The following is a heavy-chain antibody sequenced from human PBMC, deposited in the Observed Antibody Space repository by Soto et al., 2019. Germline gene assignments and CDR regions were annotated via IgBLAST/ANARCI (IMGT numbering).Heavy chain of an antibody. CDR3: VVGAVYYYYYGTDV. CDR2: IIPIFRPA. D-gene: IGHD1-26*01. J-gene: IGHJ6*02. CDR1: GGTFSSYA. V-gene: IGHV1-69*13. Sequence: SVNVPCKASGGTFSSYAISWVRQAPVQGLEWMGWIIPIFRPANYAQKFQGRVTITADESTSTAYMELSSLRSEDTAVYYCVVGAVYYYYYGTDVWGQGTTVNVSS.